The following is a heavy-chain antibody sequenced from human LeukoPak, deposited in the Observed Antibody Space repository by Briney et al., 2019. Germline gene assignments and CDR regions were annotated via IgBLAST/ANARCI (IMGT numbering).Heavy chain of an antibody. J-gene: IGHJ4*02. CDR3: ARSPHRSYFDY. Sequence: EASVKVSCKASGYTFTSYDINWVRQATGQGLEWVGWMNTNSYNTGYAQKFQGRLTMTRNTSISTAYMELSSLRSEDTAVYYCARSPHRSYFDYWGQGTLVSVSS. V-gene: IGHV1-8*01. CDR2: MNTNSYNT. CDR1: GYTFTSYD.